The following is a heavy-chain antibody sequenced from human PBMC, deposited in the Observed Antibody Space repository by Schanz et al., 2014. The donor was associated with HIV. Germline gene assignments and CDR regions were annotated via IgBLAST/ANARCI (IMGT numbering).Heavy chain of an antibody. D-gene: IGHD6-19*01. CDR1: GFTFSNYA. CDR3: AKTSYGWYFDY. V-gene: IGHV3-23*04. CDR2: ISSSGGGT. Sequence: VQLVESGGGVVQPGRSLRLSCAASGFTFSNYAMSWVRQAPGKGLEWVSGISSSGGGTFYADSVKGRFTISRDNSKNTLYFQMNSLRAEDTAIYYCAKTSYGWYFDYWGQGTLVTVSS. J-gene: IGHJ4*02.